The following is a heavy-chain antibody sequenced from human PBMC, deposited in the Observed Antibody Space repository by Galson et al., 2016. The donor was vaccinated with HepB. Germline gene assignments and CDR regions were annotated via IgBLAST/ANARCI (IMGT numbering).Heavy chain of an antibody. CDR2: IRHSGGRT. CDR3: AKLEGGLTYYGMDV. V-gene: IGHV3-23*01. CDR1: GFTFSSYA. D-gene: IGHD2-15*01. J-gene: IGHJ6*02. Sequence: SLRLSCAASGFTFSSYAMTWVRQAPGKGLEWVSGIRHSGGRTYYADPVNGRFTISRDNSKNTLYLQMNSLRAEDTAVYYCAKLEGGLTYYGMDVWGHGTTVTVSS.